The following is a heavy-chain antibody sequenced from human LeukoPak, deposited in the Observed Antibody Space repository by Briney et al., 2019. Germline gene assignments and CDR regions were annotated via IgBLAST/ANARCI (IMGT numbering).Heavy chain of an antibody. J-gene: IGHJ5*02. V-gene: IGHV3-21*01. CDR2: ISTSSSYI. D-gene: IGHD4-17*01. CDR3: ARDLRGDYRMDWFDP. CDR1: GFTFSSYS. Sequence: GGSLRLSCAASGFTFSSYSMNWVRQAPGKGLEWVSSISTSSSYIHYADSVKGRFTISRDNSKNTLYLQMNSLRAEDTAVYYCARDLRGDYRMDWFDPWGQGTLVTVSS.